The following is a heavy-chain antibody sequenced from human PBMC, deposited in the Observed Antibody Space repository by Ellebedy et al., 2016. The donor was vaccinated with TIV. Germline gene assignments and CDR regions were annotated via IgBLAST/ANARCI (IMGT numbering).Heavy chain of an antibody. D-gene: IGHD3-10*01. CDR1: DDSISSSSYH. V-gene: IGHV4-39*01. Sequence: PSETLSLTCTVSDDSISSSSYHWGWIRQPPGKGLEWIGSINYRGSTYYNPSLESRVTISVDTSKNQFSLKLRAVTALDSTVYYCARHDEGYGSGSYFVDWGQGTLVTVSS. J-gene: IGHJ4*02. CDR3: ARHDEGYGSGSYFVD. CDR2: INYRGST.